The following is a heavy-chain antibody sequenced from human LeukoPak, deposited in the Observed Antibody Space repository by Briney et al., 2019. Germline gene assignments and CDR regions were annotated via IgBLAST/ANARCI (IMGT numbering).Heavy chain of an antibody. CDR1: GFTFSSYW. J-gene: IGHJ4*02. V-gene: IGHV3-7*01. Sequence: PGGSLRLSYVVSGFTFSSYWMSWVRHAPGKGLEWVANIKQDGSEKYYVDSVKGRFTMSRDNAKNSLYLQMNSLRAEDTAVYYCARVQWELRGVGSYFEYWGQGALVTVSS. CDR3: ARVQWELRGVGSYFEY. D-gene: IGHD1-26*01. CDR2: IKQDGSEK.